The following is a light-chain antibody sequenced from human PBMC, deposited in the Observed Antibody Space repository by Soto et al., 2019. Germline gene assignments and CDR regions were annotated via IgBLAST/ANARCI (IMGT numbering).Light chain of an antibody. CDR1: QSVSSNY. J-gene: IGKJ1*01. CDR3: QQRSKWPPT. V-gene: IGKV3D-20*02. Sequence: PGERVTLSCRASQSVSSNYLTWYQQKPGQAPRLLIYGASTRATGIPARFSGSGSGTDFTLTISSLEPEDFAVYFCQQRSKWPPTVGQGTKVDIK. CDR2: GAS.